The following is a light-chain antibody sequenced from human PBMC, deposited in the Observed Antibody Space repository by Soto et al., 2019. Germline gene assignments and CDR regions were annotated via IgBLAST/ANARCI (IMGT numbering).Light chain of an antibody. CDR2: DAS. CDR3: QHYGTYQRR. V-gene: IGKV1-5*01. Sequence: DIQMAQSPSTLSASVGVRFTITCRASRSISSWLAWVQQKSGKAPKLLVYDASSLASAVPSRFSGIRSGPEFTPTIRTLQPDDFASYYSQHYGTYQRRFGKGRKV. J-gene: IGKJ1*01. CDR1: RSISSW.